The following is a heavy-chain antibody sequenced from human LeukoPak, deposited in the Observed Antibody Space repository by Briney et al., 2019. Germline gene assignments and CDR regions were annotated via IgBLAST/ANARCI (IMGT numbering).Heavy chain of an antibody. CDR2: ISAYNGNT. CDR1: GYTFTSYG. Sequence: ASVKVSCKASGYTFTSYGISWVRQAPGQGLEWMGWISAYNGNTNYAQKLRGRVTMTTDTSTSTAYMELRSLRSDDTAVYYCARVHYDFWSGYSYYFDYWGQGTLVTVSS. J-gene: IGHJ4*02. CDR3: ARVHYDFWSGYSYYFDY. D-gene: IGHD3-3*01. V-gene: IGHV1-18*01.